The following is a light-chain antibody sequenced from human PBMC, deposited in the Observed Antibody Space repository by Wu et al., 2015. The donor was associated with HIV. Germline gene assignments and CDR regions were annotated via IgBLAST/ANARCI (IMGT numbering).Light chain of an antibody. CDR2: SAS. J-gene: IGKJ3*01. V-gene: IGKV3-20*01. CDR3: QNYRT. Sequence: PGERRHPSPARPVRLLPEATWPGTSRSLATPPRLLIYSASSRAPGIPDRFSGSGSRTEFTLTISRLEPEDFAVYFCQNYRTFGPGTKVDIK. CDR1: RLLPEAT.